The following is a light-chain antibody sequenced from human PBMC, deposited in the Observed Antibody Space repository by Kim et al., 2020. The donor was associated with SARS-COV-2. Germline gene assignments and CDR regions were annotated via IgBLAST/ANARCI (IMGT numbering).Light chain of an antibody. J-gene: IGKJ1*01. CDR1: QSVSSD. CDR2: GAS. V-gene: IGKV3-20*01. CDR3: QQYGSS. Sequence: TLAVTPGERATRSCRARQSVSSDLAWYQQKPGQAPRLLIYGASSRATGIPDRFSGSGSGTDFTLTINRLEPEDFAVYYCQQYGSSFGQGTKVDIK.